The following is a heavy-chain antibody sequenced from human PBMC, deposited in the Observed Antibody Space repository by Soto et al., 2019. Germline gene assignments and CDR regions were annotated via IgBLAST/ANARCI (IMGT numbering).Heavy chain of an antibody. J-gene: IGHJ6*02. D-gene: IGHD5-18*01. V-gene: IGHV3-30*18. Sequence: GGSLRLSCAASGFTFSSYGIHWVRQAPGKGLEWVALISYDGTDKYYADSVKGRFTISRDNSKNTLYLQMSSLGPEDTAVYYCVKERYAQLWLEDYGMDVWGQGTPLTVSS. CDR1: GFTFSSYG. CDR2: ISYDGTDK. CDR3: VKERYAQLWLEDYGMDV.